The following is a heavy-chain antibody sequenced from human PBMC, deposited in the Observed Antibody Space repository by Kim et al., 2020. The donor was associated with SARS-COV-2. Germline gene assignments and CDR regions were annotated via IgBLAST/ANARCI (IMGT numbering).Heavy chain of an antibody. D-gene: IGHD6-6*01. V-gene: IGHV3-33*01. CDR1: GFTFSSYD. CDR2: IWFDGSNK. CDR3: AGGSSSSLNYYYGMDV. J-gene: IGHJ6*02. Sequence: GGSLRLSCAASGFTFSSYDIHWVRQAPGKGLEWVAVIWFDGSNKYYADSVKGRFTISRDNSKNTLYLQMNSLTAEDTAVYYCAGGSSSSLNYYYGMDVWGQGTTVTVSS.